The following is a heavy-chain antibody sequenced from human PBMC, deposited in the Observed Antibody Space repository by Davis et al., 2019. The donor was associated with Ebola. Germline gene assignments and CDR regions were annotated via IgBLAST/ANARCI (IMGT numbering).Heavy chain of an antibody. D-gene: IGHD3-22*01. J-gene: IGHJ4*02. Sequence: KVSCKGSGYSFTSYWIGWVRQMPGKGLEWMGIIYPGDSNTRYSPSFQGQVTISADKSTTTAYLQWSSLKASDTAMYYCAKQESLYGSSDYWGQGTLVTVSS. V-gene: IGHV5-51*01. CDR2: IYPGDSNT. CDR3: AKQESLYGSSDY. CDR1: GYSFTSYW.